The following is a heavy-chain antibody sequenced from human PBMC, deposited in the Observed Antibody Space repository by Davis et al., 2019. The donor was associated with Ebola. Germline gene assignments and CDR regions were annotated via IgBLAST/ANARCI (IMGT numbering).Heavy chain of an antibody. CDR3: ARTSIVGTTTTASDI. J-gene: IGHJ3*02. CDR1: GYSFSSYA. V-gene: IGHV1-18*01. CDR2: ISAYNGNT. Sequence: ASVKVSCKTSGYSFSSYAISWVRQAPGQGLEWMGWISAYNGNTNYAQILQGRVTMTTDTSTGTAYMELRSLRSDDTAVYFCARTSIVGTTTTASDIWGQGTKVTVSS. D-gene: IGHD1-26*01.